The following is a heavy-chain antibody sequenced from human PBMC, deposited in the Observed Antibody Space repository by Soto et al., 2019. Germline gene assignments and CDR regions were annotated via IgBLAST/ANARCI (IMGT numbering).Heavy chain of an antibody. CDR3: ASASVDLDSSGHSDAFDI. CDR1: GYTFTSYG. CDR2: ISAYNGNT. V-gene: IGHV1-18*01. J-gene: IGHJ3*02. Sequence: ASVKVSCKASGYTFTSYGISWVRQAPGQGLEWMGWISAYNGNTNYAQKLQGRVTMTTDTSTSTAYMELRSLRSDDTAVYYCASASVDLDSSGHSDAFDIWGQGTMVTVSS. D-gene: IGHD3-22*01.